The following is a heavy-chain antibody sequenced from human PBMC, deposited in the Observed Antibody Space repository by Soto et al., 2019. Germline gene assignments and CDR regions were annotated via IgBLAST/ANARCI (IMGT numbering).Heavy chain of an antibody. D-gene: IGHD4-17*01. Sequence: GGSLRLSCAASGFTVSSNYMSWVRQAPGKGLEWVSVIYSGGSTYYADSVKGRFTISRHNSKNPLYLQMNSLRAEDTAVYYCARVLTTVTTHFDYWGQGTLVTVSS. CDR3: ARVLTTVTTHFDY. CDR2: IYSGGST. CDR1: GFTVSSNY. J-gene: IGHJ4*02. V-gene: IGHV3-53*04.